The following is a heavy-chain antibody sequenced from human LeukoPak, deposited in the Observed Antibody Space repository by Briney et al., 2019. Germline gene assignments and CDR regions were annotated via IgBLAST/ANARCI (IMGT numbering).Heavy chain of an antibody. V-gene: IGHV3-23*01. CDR3: AGTLVAHY. CDR1: GFTFSSYA. D-gene: IGHD5-12*01. J-gene: IGHJ4*02. CDR2: ISGSGGST. Sequence: RPAGALRLSCAASGFTFSSYAMSWVRQAPGKGLEWVSAISGSGGSTYYADSVKGRFTISRDNSKNTLYLQMNSLRAENTAVYYCAGTLVAHYWGQGTLVTVSS.